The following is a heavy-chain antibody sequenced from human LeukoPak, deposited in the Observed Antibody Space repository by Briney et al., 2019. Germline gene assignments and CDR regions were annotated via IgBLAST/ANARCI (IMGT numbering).Heavy chain of an antibody. D-gene: IGHD3-3*01. V-gene: IGHV4-59*01. Sequence: SETLSLTCTVSGGSISSYYWSWIRQPPGKGLEWIGYIYYSGSTNYNPSLKSRVTISVDTSKNQFSLKLSSVTAADTAVYYCARESAAAYYDFWSGHPYAFGIWGQGTMVTVSS. CDR1: GGSISSYY. CDR2: IYYSGST. J-gene: IGHJ3*02. CDR3: ARESAAAYYDFWSGHPYAFGI.